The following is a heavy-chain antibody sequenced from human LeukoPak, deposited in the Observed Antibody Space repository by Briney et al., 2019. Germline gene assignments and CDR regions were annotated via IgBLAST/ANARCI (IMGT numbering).Heavy chain of an antibody. CDR3: ARGGGRFLEWNWFDP. CDR2: IIPIFGTA. V-gene: IGHV1-69*06. Sequence: ASVKVSCKASGYTFRGHYIHWLRQAPGQGLEWMGGIIPIFGTANYAQKFQGRVTITADKSTSTAYMELSSLRSEDMTVYYCARGGGRFLEWNWFDPWGQGTLVTVSS. J-gene: IGHJ5*02. D-gene: IGHD3-3*01. CDR1: GYTFRGHY.